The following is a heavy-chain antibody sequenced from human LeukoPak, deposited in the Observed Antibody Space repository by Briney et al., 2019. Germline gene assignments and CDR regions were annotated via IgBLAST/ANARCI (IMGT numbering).Heavy chain of an antibody. CDR2: IVPIFGTT. V-gene: IGHV1-69*05. CDR3: ARDRGERGSSWSLPAHGFDI. Sequence: ASVKVSCKASGGTFSSYAINWVRQAPGQGLECMGRIVPIFGTTNYAQKFQGRVTITTDESTSTAYMELSSLRSEDTAVYYCARDRGERGSSWSLPAHGFDIWGQGTMVTVSS. D-gene: IGHD6-13*01. CDR1: GGTFSSYA. J-gene: IGHJ3*02.